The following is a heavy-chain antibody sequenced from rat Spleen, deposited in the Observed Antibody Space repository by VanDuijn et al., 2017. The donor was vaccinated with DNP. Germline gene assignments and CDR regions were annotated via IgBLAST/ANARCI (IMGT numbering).Heavy chain of an antibody. Sequence: EVQLVESGGDLVQPGRSLKLSCVASGFTFNYYWMTWIRHIPGKGLEWVASITRGGSTTNYRDSVKGRFTISRDNAKSTLFLQMDSLTSEDTATYYCTREGTYYGSRWFAYWGQGTLVTVSS. CDR1: GFTFNYYW. V-gene: IGHV5-31*01. CDR2: ITRGGSTT. CDR3: TREGTYYGSRWFAY. J-gene: IGHJ3*01. D-gene: IGHD1-9*01.